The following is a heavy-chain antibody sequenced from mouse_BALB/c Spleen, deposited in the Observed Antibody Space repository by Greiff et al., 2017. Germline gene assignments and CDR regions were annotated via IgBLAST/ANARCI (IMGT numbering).Heavy chain of an antibody. Sequence: EVMLVESGGGLVKPGGSLKLSCAASGFTFSSYAMSWVRQTPEKRLEWVASISSGGSTYYPDSVKGRFTISRDNARNILYLQMSSLRSEDTAMYYCARGEGSTMIYWGQGTLVTVSA. CDR2: ISSGGST. CDR1: GFTFSSYA. D-gene: IGHD2-4*01. J-gene: IGHJ3*01. V-gene: IGHV5-6-5*01. CDR3: ARGEGSTMIY.